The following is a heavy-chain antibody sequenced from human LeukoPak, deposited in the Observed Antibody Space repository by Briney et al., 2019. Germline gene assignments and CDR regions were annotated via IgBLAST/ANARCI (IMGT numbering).Heavy chain of an antibody. Sequence: SETLSLTCTVSGGSISSSSYYWGWIRQPPGKGLEWIGSIYYSGSTYYNPSLKSRVTISVDTSKNQFSLKLSSVTAADTAVYYCARDLMGYSSSSNWFDPWGQGTLVTVSS. CDR2: IYYSGST. V-gene: IGHV4-39*07. D-gene: IGHD6-13*01. CDR3: ARDLMGYSSSSNWFDP. CDR1: GGSISSSSYY. J-gene: IGHJ5*02.